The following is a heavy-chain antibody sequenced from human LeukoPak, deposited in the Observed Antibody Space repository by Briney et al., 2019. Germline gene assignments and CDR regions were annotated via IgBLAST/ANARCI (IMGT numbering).Heavy chain of an antibody. CDR2: ISGRGNHT. Sequence: GGSLRLSCATSGFTFSTYAMSWVRQAPGKGLEWVSSISGRGNHTYYADSVKGRFTISRDNSKNTLHLQMNSLGAEDTAIYYCARAYSSSWYDYWGQGTLVTVSS. CDR1: GFTFSTYA. CDR3: ARAYSSSWYDY. D-gene: IGHD6-13*01. V-gene: IGHV3-23*01. J-gene: IGHJ4*02.